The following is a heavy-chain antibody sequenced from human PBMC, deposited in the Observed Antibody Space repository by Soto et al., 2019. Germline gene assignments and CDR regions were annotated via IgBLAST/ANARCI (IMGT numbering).Heavy chain of an antibody. J-gene: IGHJ4*02. Sequence: EVQLLESGGGLVRPGGSLRLSCVASTFTFTDYAMSWVRQAPGEGLEWVSGISGSGGTTYYAESVKGSFSISRDNSKNTLYLHLNNLRVEDTAIYYCATISDRGIAAALDSWGQGTLVTVSS. V-gene: IGHV3-23*01. CDR3: ATISDRGIAAALDS. CDR1: TFTFTDYA. D-gene: IGHD6-13*01. CDR2: ISGSGGTT.